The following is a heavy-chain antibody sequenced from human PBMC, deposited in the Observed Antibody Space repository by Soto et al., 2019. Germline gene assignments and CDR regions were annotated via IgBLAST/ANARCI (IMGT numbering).Heavy chain of an antibody. Sequence: PGGSLRLSCTASGFTFGDYAMSWFRQAPGKGLEWVGFIRSKAYGGTTEYAASVKGRFTISRDDSKSIAYLQMNSLKTEDTAVYYCTRDLDAITMIVVVPFMDVWGQGTTVTVSS. CDR3: TRDLDAITMIVVVPFMDV. CDR1: GFTFGDYA. J-gene: IGHJ6*02. CDR2: IRSKAYGGTT. D-gene: IGHD3-22*01. V-gene: IGHV3-49*03.